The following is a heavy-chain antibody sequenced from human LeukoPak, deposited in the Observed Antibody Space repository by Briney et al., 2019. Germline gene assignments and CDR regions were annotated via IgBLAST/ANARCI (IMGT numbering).Heavy chain of an antibody. CDR2: IYTDGAT. D-gene: IGHD2-15*01. CDR3: ARGYCSGSSCYPGLY. CDR1: GFTVSSNY. V-gene: IGHV3-66*02. J-gene: IGHJ4*02. Sequence: GGSLRLSCAASGFTVSSNYMNWVRQAPGKGLEWVSVIYTDGATYYADSVKGRFTISRDNSKNTLYLQMNSLRADDTAVYYCARGYCSGSSCYPGLYWGQGSLVTVTS.